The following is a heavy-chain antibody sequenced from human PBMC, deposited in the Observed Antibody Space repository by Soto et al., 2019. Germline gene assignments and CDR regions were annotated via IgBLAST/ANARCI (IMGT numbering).Heavy chain of an antibody. V-gene: IGHV1-69*01. D-gene: IGHD6-6*01. CDR1: GGSFSSYA. CDR2: IIPIFRTT. J-gene: IGHJ4*02. CDR3: AREGGSSSFGAAIPGRHY. Sequence: QVQLVQSGAEEKKPGSSVKVSCKASGGSFSSYAISWVRQAPGQGLEWMGEIIPIFRTTNYAQKFQGRVIITADESTTTAYMELSSLRSDDTAVYYCAREGGSSSFGAAIPGRHYWGQGTLVTVSS.